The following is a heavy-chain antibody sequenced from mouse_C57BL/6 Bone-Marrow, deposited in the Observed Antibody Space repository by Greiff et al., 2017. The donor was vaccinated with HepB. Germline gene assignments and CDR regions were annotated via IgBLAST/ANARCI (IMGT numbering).Heavy chain of an antibody. J-gene: IGHJ1*03. CDR3: AREDYYYGSSYCYWYFDV. CDR2: INPYNGGT. V-gene: IGHV1-19*01. D-gene: IGHD1-1*01. CDR1: GYTFTDYY. Sequence: EVQLQQSGLVLVKPGASVKMSCKASGYTFTDYYMNWVKQSHGKSLEWIGVINPYNGGTSYNQKFKGKATLTVDKSSITAYMELNSLTSEDSAVYYCAREDYYYGSSYCYWYFDVWGTGTTVTVSS.